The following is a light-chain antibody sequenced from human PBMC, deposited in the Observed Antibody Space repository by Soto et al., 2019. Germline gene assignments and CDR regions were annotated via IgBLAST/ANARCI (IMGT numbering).Light chain of an antibody. Sequence: DIQMTQSPSTLSASVGDRVTITFRAIQSIGRFLAWYQHQPGKATKLLIYDASTLESGAPSRFSGTGSGTEFTFSITSLQPEDFGTYYGQQCYMGWTFGQGTKVDFK. CDR1: QSIGRF. J-gene: IGKJ1*01. V-gene: IGKV1-5*01. CDR2: DAS. CDR3: QQCYMGWT.